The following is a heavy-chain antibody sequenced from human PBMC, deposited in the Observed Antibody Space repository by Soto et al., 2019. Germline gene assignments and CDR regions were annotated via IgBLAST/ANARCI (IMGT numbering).Heavy chain of an antibody. Sequence: SETLSLTCTVSGGSMKNYYWSWIRQPPGKGLEWIGYIYYSGSSNYNPSLRSRVTILVDTSKNQFSLNLSSVSAADTAVYYCARAVAAAGSGFAFDSWGQGTLVTVS. D-gene: IGHD6-13*01. V-gene: IGHV4-59*01. J-gene: IGHJ4*02. CDR2: IYYSGSS. CDR3: ARAVAAAGSGFAFDS. CDR1: GGSMKNYY.